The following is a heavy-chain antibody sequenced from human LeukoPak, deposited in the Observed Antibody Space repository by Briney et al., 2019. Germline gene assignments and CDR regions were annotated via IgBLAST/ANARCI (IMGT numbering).Heavy chain of an antibody. J-gene: IGHJ2*01. CDR3: ARTRPNYSSSWYYWYFDL. CDR2: VSHSGNT. CDR1: GDSITSSDHY. D-gene: IGHD6-13*01. V-gene: IGHV4-39*01. Sequence: PSETLSLTCTLSGDSITSSDHYWVWIRQSPGKGLEWIGSVSHSGNTYYKSSLRSRVTVSLDTSKNEFSLILTSVTAADTAVYYCARTRPNYSSSWYYWYFDLWGRGTLVTVSS.